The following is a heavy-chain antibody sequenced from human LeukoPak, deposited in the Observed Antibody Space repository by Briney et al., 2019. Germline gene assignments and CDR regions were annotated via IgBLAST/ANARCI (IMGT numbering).Heavy chain of an antibody. D-gene: IGHD5-12*01. Sequence: SQTLSLTCAISGDSVSSNSAAWNWIRQSPSRGLEWLGSTYYRSKWYNDYAVSVKSRITINPDTSKNQFSLQLNSVTPEDTAVYYCARISGYDYYNWFDPWGQGTLVTVSS. V-gene: IGHV6-1*01. CDR3: ARISGYDYYNWFDP. J-gene: IGHJ5*02. CDR1: GDSVSSNSAA. CDR2: TYYRSKWYN.